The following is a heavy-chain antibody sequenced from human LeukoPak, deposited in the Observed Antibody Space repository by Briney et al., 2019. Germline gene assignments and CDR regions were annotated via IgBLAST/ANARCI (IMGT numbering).Heavy chain of an antibody. CDR1: GYRFTNYW. D-gene: IGHD1-26*01. V-gene: IGHV5-51*01. CDR3: ASFRSGSFRGAFDY. Sequence: PGESLKISCKGSGYRFTNYWIGWVRQLPGKGLEWMGIIYPGDSDTRYSPSFQGQVTISADKSISTAYLQWSSLKASDTAMYYCASFRSGSFRGAFDYWGQGTLVTVSS. CDR2: IYPGDSDT. J-gene: IGHJ4*02.